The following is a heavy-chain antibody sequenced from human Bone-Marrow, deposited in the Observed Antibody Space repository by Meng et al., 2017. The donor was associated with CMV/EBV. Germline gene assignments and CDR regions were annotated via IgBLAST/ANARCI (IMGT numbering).Heavy chain of an antibody. CDR1: GFTFSSYA. Sequence: GESLKISYAASGFTFSSYAMSWVRQAPGKGLEWVSAISGSGGSTYYADSVKGRFTISRDNSKNTLYLQMNSLRAEDTAVYYGAKDRWFGETVNWLDPRGERTLVTVSS. CDR3: AKDRWFGETVNWLDP. D-gene: IGHD3-10*01. J-gene: IGHJ5*02. CDR2: ISGSGGST. V-gene: IGHV3-23*01.